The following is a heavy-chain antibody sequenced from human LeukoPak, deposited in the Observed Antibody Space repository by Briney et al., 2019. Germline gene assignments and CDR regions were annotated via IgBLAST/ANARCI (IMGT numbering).Heavy chain of an antibody. CDR1: GGSFSGYY. D-gene: IGHD5-12*01. V-gene: IGHV4-34*01. J-gene: IGHJ4*02. Sequence: PSETLSLTCAVYGGSFSGYYWSWIRQPPGKGLEWIGEINHSGSTNYNPSLKSRVTISVDTSKNQFSLKLSSVTAADTAVYYCARGYRGYSGWLVKYYFDYWGQGTLVTVSS. CDR3: ARGYRGYSGWLVKYYFDY. CDR2: INHSGST.